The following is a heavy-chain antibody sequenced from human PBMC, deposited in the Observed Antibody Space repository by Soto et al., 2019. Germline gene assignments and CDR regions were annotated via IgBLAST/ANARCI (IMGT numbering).Heavy chain of an antibody. CDR1: GGPFNRYS. V-gene: IGHV1-69*01. CDR3: ARVTSSWNGYYDF. D-gene: IGHD3-3*01. Sequence: QVQLVQSGAEVKKPGSSVRVSCKASGGPFNRYSIIWVRQAPGQGLEWMGGIIPKIDIGKYAQKFQDRLTITADEFTSTAYMELSSLRYDDTAVYYCARVTSSWNGYYDFWGQGTLLTVSS. CDR2: IIPKIDIG. J-gene: IGHJ4*02.